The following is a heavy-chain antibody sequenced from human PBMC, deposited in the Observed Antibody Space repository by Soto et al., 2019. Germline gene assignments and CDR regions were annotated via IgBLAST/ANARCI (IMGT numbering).Heavy chain of an antibody. CDR3: ARGRRVVGSSSWYSPVY. D-gene: IGHD6-13*01. V-gene: IGHV4-34*01. CDR2: INHSGST. J-gene: IGHJ4*02. CDR1: GGSFSGYY. Sequence: QVQLQQWGAGLLKPSETLSLTCAVYGGSFSGYYWSWIRQPPGKGLEWIGEINHSGSTNYNPSLKSRVTISVDTSKNQFSLKLSSVPAADTAVYYCARGRRVVGSSSWYSPVYWGQGTLVTVSS.